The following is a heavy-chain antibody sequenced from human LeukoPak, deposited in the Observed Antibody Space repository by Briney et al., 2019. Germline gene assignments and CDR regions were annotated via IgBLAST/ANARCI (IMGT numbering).Heavy chain of an antibody. CDR2: IYYSGST. V-gene: IGHV4-59*01. CDR1: GGSISSYY. CDR3: ARVSGSYWDWFDP. Sequence: SETLSLTCTVSGGSISSYYWGWVRQPPGKGLEWIGYIYYSGSTNYNPSLKSRVTISVDTSKNQFSLKLSSVTAADTAVYYCARVSGSYWDWFDPWGQGTLVTVSS. J-gene: IGHJ5*02. D-gene: IGHD3-10*01.